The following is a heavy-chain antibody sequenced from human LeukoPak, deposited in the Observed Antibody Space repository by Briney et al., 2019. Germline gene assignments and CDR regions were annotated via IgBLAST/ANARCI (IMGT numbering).Heavy chain of an antibody. CDR3: ARDAGPYYYDSKGYFDY. CDR1: GGSISSYY. D-gene: IGHD3-22*01. Sequence: SETLSLTCTVSGGSISSYYWSWIRQPPGKGLEWIGYIYYSGSTNYNPSLQSRVTISVDTSKNQFSLKLSSVTAADTAVYYCARDAGPYYYDSKGYFDYWGQGTLVTVSS. CDR2: IYYSGST. V-gene: IGHV4-59*01. J-gene: IGHJ4*02.